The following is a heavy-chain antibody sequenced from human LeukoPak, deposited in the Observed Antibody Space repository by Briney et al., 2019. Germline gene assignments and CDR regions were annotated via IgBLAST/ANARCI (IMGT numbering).Heavy chain of an antibody. CDR2: IYSSGYT. Sequence: SETLSLTCTVSGGAIRGHYWNWIRQPAGKGLEWIGRIYSSGYTNDNPFHKSRITMSVDMSKNQFSLRLTSVTAADTAVYYCAGGEYSVDSWGQGMLVTVSS. J-gene: IGHJ4*02. CDR1: GGAIRGHY. CDR3: AGGEYSVDS. V-gene: IGHV4-4*07. D-gene: IGHD2/OR15-2a*01.